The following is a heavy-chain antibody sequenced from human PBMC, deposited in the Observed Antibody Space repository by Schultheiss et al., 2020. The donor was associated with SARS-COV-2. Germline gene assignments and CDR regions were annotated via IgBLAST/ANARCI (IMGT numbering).Heavy chain of an antibody. CDR2: ISYDGSNK. Sequence: GGSLRLSCAASGFTFSSYAMHWVRQAPGKGLEWVAVISYDGSNKYYADSVRGRFTISRDNAKNSLFLQMNSLRAEDTAVYYCARDWGGSSPGDYWGQGALVTVSS. D-gene: IGHD6-6*01. J-gene: IGHJ4*02. CDR1: GFTFSSYA. V-gene: IGHV3-30*04. CDR3: ARDWGGSSPGDY.